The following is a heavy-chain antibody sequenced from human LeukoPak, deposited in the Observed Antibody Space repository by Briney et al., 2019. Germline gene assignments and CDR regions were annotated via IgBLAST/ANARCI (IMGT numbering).Heavy chain of an antibody. V-gene: IGHV3-30*04. J-gene: IGHJ4*02. Sequence: GGSLRLSCAASGFTFSSYAMHWVRQAPGKGLEWVAVISYDGSSKYYADSVKGRFTISRDNSKNTLYLQMNSLRAEDTAVYYCARADCSSTSCYGPTDYWGQGTLVTVSS. CDR1: GFTFSSYA. CDR2: ISYDGSSK. CDR3: ARADCSSTSCYGPTDY. D-gene: IGHD2-2*01.